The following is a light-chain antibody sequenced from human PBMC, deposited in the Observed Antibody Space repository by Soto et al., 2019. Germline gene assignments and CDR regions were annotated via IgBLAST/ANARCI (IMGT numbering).Light chain of an antibody. Sequence: DIHMTQSPTTLSGSVGNVFTITCRASQTISSWLDWYRKKPGKAPKLLIYKASSLESGVPSRFRGSGSGTELTLTISSLKNDDFAAYYCQQYNSYSWTFGHGTKVDI. CDR2: KAS. CDR3: QQYNSYSWT. J-gene: IGKJ1*01. V-gene: IGKV1-5*03. CDR1: QTISSW.